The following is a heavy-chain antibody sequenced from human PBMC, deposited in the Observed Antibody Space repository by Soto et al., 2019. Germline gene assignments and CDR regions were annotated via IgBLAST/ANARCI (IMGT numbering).Heavy chain of an antibody. CDR1: GFTFSSYA. V-gene: IGHV3-23*01. Sequence: GGSLRLSCAASGFTFSSYAMSWVRQAPGKGLEWVSAISGSGGSTYYADSVKGRFTISRDNSKNTLYLQMNSLRAEDTAVYYGANRISLIVATDHAFDIWGQGTMVTVSS. CDR2: ISGSGGST. D-gene: IGHD5-12*01. CDR3: ANRISLIVATDHAFDI. J-gene: IGHJ3*02.